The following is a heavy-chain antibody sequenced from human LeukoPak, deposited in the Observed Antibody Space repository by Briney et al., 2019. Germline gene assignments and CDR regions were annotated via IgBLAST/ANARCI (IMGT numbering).Heavy chain of an antibody. Sequence: ASVKVSCKASGYTFTDYPMHWVRQAPGQGLEWMGWINPNNGGTKYAQEFEGRVTMTRDTSISTAYMEVSRLRSDDTAVYYCARGDAFWSASYRYWFDPWGLGTLVTVSS. D-gene: IGHD3-3*01. CDR3: ARGDAFWSASYRYWFDP. CDR1: GYTFTDYP. CDR2: INPNNGGT. V-gene: IGHV1-2*02. J-gene: IGHJ5*02.